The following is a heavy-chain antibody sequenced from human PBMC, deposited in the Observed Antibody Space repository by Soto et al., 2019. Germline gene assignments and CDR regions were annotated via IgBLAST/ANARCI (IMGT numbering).Heavy chain of an antibody. CDR3: ASSYSNYALIDYYYYGMDV. CDR1: GYTFTSYA. D-gene: IGHD4-4*01. J-gene: IGHJ6*02. V-gene: IGHV1-3*01. Sequence: GASVKVSCKASGYTFTSYAMHWVRQAPGQRLEWMGWINAGNGNTKYSQKFQDRVTITRDTSASTDYMELSSLRSEDTAVYYCASSYSNYALIDYYYYGMDVWGQGTTVTVSS. CDR2: INAGNGNT.